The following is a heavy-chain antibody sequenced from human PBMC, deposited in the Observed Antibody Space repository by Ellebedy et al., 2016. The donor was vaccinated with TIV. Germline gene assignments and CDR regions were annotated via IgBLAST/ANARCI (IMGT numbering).Heavy chain of an antibody. D-gene: IGHD1-14*01. J-gene: IGHJ4*02. CDR3: TTRVDLPDDY. CDR2: VWYDGSDK. CDR1: GFTFSTYG. V-gene: IGHV3-33*01. Sequence: GESLKISCAASGFTFSTYGLHWVRQAPGKGLEWVAVVWYDGSDKYYADSVKGRFTISRDNSKTTLYLQMNSLRTEDTAIYYCTTRVDLPDDYWGQGTLVTVSS.